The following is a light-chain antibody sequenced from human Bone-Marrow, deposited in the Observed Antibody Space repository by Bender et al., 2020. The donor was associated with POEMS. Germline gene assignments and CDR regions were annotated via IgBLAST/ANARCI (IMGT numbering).Light chain of an antibody. Sequence: QSALTQPASVSGSPGQSVTISCTGTSSDVGGYSYVSWYQQHPVRAPKLMIYHVTARPSGVSARFSGSKSGNTASLTISGLQAEDEADYYCSSYTGSSKVFGSGTKVNVL. CDR2: HVT. J-gene: IGLJ1*01. CDR3: SSYTGSSKV. CDR1: SSDVGGYSY. V-gene: IGLV2-14*01.